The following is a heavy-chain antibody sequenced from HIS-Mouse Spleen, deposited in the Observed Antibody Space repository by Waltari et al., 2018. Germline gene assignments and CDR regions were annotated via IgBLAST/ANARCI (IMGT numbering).Heavy chain of an antibody. CDR3: ARMGPASGSYGDY. D-gene: IGHD1-26*01. J-gene: IGHJ4*02. V-gene: IGHV4-34*01. Sequence: QVQLQQWGAGLLQPSAPLSPTCAVSGGSFSGSYGSWTRQPPGKGREWVGEINHSGSTNYNPSLKSRVTISVDTSKNQFSLKLSSVTAADTAVYYCARMGPASGSYGDYWGQGTLVTVSS. CDR1: GGSFSGSY. CDR2: INHSGST.